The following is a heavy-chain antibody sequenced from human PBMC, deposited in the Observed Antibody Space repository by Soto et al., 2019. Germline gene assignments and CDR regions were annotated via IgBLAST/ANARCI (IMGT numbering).Heavy chain of an antibody. CDR3: ERDTVAATFDAFDI. CDR2: IIPIFGTA. CDR1: GGTVSSYA. V-gene: IGHV1-69*01. J-gene: IGHJ3*02. Sequence: QVQLVQSGAEVKKPGSSVKVSCKASGGTVSSYAISWVRQAPGQGLEWMGGIIPIFGTANYAQKFQGRVTITADESTSTAYMELSSLRSEDTAVYYCERDTVAATFDAFDIWGKGTMVTVSS. D-gene: IGHD6-19*01.